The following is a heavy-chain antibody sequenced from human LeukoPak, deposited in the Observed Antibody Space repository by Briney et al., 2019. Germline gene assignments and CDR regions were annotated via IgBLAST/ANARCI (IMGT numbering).Heavy chain of an antibody. Sequence: ASVKVSCKASGYTFTSYYMHWVRQAPGQGLEWMGIINPSGGSTSYAQKFQGRVTMTRDTSTSTVYMELSSLRSEDTAVYYCARSSWGGMVRGALNWFDPWGQGTLVTVSS. CDR1: GYTFTSYY. J-gene: IGHJ5*02. D-gene: IGHD3-10*01. CDR2: INPSGGST. CDR3: ARSSWGGMVRGALNWFDP. V-gene: IGHV1-46*01.